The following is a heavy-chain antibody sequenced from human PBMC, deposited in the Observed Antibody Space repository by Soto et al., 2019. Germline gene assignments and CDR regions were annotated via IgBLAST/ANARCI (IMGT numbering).Heavy chain of an antibody. V-gene: IGHV3-15*01. CDR2: IKSKTDGGRT. Sequence: GGSLRLSCAASGFTFSNAWMSWVRQAPGKGLEWVGRIKSKTDGGRTDYAAPVKGIFTISRDDSKNTLYLQMNSLKTEDTAVYYCSTEEGGYYFDYWGQGTLVTVSS. CDR3: STEEGGYYFDY. D-gene: IGHD1-26*01. CDR1: GFTFSNAW. J-gene: IGHJ4*02.